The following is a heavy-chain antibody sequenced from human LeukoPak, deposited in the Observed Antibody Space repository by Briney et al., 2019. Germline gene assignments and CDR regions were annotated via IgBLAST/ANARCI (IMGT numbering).Heavy chain of an antibody. J-gene: IGHJ4*02. CDR3: AKVVWTGSPDY. Sequence: GGSLRLSCAASEFTFSSYTMNWVRRAPGKGLEWVSSISSSSSYIYYADSVKGRFTISKNNAKNSLYLQMNSLRAEDTAVYYCAKVVWTGSPDYWGQGTLVTVSS. D-gene: IGHD3/OR15-3a*01. CDR2: ISSSSSYI. CDR1: EFTFSSYT. V-gene: IGHV3-21*04.